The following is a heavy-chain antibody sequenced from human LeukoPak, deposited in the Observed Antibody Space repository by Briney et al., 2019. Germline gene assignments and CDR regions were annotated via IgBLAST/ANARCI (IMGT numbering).Heavy chain of an antibody. Sequence: ASVKVSCKASGGTFSSYAISWVRQAPGQGLEWMGGIIPIFGTANYAQKFQGRVTITADESTSTAYMELSSLRSEDTAVYYCATPLDYYDSSGYHQGGDWGQGTLVTASS. CDR1: GGTFSSYA. V-gene: IGHV1-69*13. CDR3: ATPLDYYDSSGYHQGGD. J-gene: IGHJ4*02. CDR2: IIPIFGTA. D-gene: IGHD3-22*01.